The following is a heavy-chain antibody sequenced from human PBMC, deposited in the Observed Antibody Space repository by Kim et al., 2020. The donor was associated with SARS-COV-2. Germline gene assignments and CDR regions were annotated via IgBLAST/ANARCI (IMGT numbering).Heavy chain of an antibody. V-gene: IGHV3-43*01. Sequence: GGSLRLSCAASGFTFDDYTMHWVRQAPGKGLEWVSLISWDGGSTYYADSVKGRFTISRDNSKNSLYLQMNSLRTEDTALYYCAKGISSRYSSGWYFTWGQGTLVTVSS. CDR3: AKGISSRYSSGWYFT. D-gene: IGHD6-19*01. CDR1: GFTFDDYT. J-gene: IGHJ4*02. CDR2: ISWDGGST.